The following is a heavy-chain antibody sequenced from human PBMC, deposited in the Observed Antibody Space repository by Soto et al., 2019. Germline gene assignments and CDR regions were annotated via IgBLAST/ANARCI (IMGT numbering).Heavy chain of an antibody. CDR2: IYYSGST. J-gene: IGHJ3*02. Sequence: PSETLSLTCTVCGGSISSGGYYWSWIRQHPGKGLEWIGYIYYSGSTYYNPSLKSRVTISVDTSKNQFSLKLSSVTAADTAVYYCARDRVSSSWPRHDAFDIWGQGTMVTVSS. CDR1: GGSISSGGYY. V-gene: IGHV4-31*03. CDR3: ARDRVSSSWPRHDAFDI. D-gene: IGHD6-13*01.